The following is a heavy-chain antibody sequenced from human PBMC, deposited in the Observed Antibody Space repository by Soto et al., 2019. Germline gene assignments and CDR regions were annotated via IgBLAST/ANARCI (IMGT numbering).Heavy chain of an antibody. D-gene: IGHD3-16*02. V-gene: IGHV4-59*08. Sequence: SETLSLTCTVSGGYISSYYWSWIRQPPGKGLEWIGYIFYSGSTNYNPSLKSRVTISVDTSKNQFSLKLSSVTAADTAVYYCARLYGLDAFDFWGQGTMVTVSS. CDR2: IFYSGST. J-gene: IGHJ3*01. CDR3: ARLYGLDAFDF. CDR1: GGYISSYY.